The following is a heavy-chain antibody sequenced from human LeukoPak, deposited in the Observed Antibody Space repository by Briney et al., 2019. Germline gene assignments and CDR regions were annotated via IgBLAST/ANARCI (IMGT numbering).Heavy chain of an antibody. J-gene: IGHJ5*02. D-gene: IGHD3-10*01. CDR3: AKEAWFGELALDR. V-gene: IGHV3-23*01. Sequence: GGSLRLSCAASGFPFSNYAMSWVRQAPGGGLEWVSVLNARATSPHYADSVKGRLTISRDNPKNTLYLQMDRLRAEDTAVYYCAKEAWFGELALDRWGQGTLVTVSS. CDR2: LNARATSP. CDR1: GFPFSNYA.